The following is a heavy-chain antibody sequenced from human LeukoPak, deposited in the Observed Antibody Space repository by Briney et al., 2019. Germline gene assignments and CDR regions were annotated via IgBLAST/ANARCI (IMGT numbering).Heavy chain of an antibody. CDR1: GFTVSSNY. V-gene: IGHV3-53*01. CDR2: IYSGGST. J-gene: IGHJ5*02. CDR3: ARVSNWDGRGFDP. D-gene: IGHD7-27*01. Sequence: GGSLRLSCAASGFTVSSNYMSWVRQAPGKGLEWVSVIYSGGSTYHADSVKGRFTISRDNSKNTLYLQMNSLRAEDTAVYYCARVSNWDGRGFDPWGQGTLVTVSS.